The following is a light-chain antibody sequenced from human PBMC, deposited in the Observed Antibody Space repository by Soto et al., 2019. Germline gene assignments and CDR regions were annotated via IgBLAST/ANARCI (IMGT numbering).Light chain of an antibody. V-gene: IGLV4-69*01. CDR1: SGRSSYA. CDR2: LNSDGSH. Sequence: QLVLTQSPSAAASLGASVKLTCTLSSGRSSYAIAWHQQQPEKGPRYLMKLNSDGSHSKGDGIPYRFSGSSSGAERYLTISRLQSEDEADYDCQTWGTGIGVFGGGTKLTVL. CDR3: QTWGTGIGV. J-gene: IGLJ2*01.